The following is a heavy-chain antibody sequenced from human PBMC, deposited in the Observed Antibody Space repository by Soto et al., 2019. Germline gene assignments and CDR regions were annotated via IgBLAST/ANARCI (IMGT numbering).Heavy chain of an antibody. CDR3: ARDQIDSSGWANWFDP. CDR1: GGSISSGGYY. Sequence: PSETLSLTCTVSGGSISSGGYYWSWIRQHPGKGLEWIGYIYYSGSTYYNPSLKSRVTISVDTSKNQFSLKLSSVIAADTAVYYCARDQIDSSGWANWFDPWGQGTLVTVSS. CDR2: IYYSGST. V-gene: IGHV4-31*03. J-gene: IGHJ5*02. D-gene: IGHD6-19*01.